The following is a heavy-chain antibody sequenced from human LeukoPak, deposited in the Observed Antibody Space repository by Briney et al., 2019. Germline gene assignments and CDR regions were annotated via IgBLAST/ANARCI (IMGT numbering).Heavy chain of an antibody. J-gene: IGHJ3*02. CDR1: GGSISSYY. D-gene: IGHD3-3*01. V-gene: IGHV4-4*07. Sequence: SETLSLTCTVSGGSISSYYWSWIRQPAGNGLEWIGRIYTSGSTNYNPSLKSRVTMSVDTSKNQLSLKLSSVTAADTAVYYCAREPITIFGVVTTDAFDIWGQGTMVTVSS. CDR2: IYTSGST. CDR3: AREPITIFGVVTTDAFDI.